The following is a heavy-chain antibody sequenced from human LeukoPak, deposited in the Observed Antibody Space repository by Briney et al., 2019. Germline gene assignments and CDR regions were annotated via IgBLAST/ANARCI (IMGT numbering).Heavy chain of an antibody. J-gene: IGHJ6*02. D-gene: IGHD6-13*01. CDR3: ARVEGIAAAGTYYYYYGMDV. CDR1: GFTFSTYW. Sequence: PGGSLRLSCSASGFTFSTYWMSWVRQAPGKGLEWVANMKRDGSEIYYVDSVRGRFTISRDNARNSLYLQMNSLRAEDTAVYYCARVEGIAAAGTYYYYYGMDVWGQGTTVTVSS. V-gene: IGHV3-7*01. CDR2: MKRDGSEI.